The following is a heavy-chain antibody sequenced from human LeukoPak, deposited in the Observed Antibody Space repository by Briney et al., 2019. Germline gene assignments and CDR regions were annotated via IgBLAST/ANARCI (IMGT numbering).Heavy chain of an antibody. J-gene: IGHJ4*02. D-gene: IGHD3-10*01. Sequence: QPGGSLRLSCAASGFTFSSYAMSWVRQAPGKGLEWVSAVSVSGGSTYYADSVKGRFTISRDNSKNTLYLQMNSLRAEDTAVYYCAKDLAYGSGVGGFDYWGQGTLVTVSS. CDR1: GFTFSSYA. V-gene: IGHV3-23*01. CDR2: VSVSGGST. CDR3: AKDLAYGSGVGGFDY.